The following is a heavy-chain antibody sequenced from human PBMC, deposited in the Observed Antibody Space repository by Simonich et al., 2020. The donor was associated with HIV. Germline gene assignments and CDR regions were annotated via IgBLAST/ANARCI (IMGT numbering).Heavy chain of an antibody. CDR3: ARCPFFYYYNTGAYDMDGFYGNAFDI. D-gene: IGHD3-22*01. V-gene: IGHV4-38-2*01. Sequence: QVQLQESGPGLVKPSETLSLTCVVSGYSISSGYYWSWIRQPPGKGLEWIGEINHRGSTNYNTSLKSRVTISVDTSKNQFSLKLSSVTAADTAVYYCARCPFFYYYNTGAYDMDGFYGNAFDIWGQGTMVTVSS. CDR2: INHRGST. CDR1: GYSISSGYY. J-gene: IGHJ3*02.